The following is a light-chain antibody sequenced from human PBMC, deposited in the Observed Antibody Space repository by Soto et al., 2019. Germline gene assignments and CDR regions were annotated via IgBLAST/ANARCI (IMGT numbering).Light chain of an antibody. V-gene: IGKV1-27*01. CDR1: QVITNY. CDR2: GAS. CDR3: QKYLGAPWA. Sequence: DFQMTQSPSSLSASVGDRVTITCRASQVITNYLAWYQQKPGKVPKLLIYGASTLQSGVPSRFSGSGSETDFTLTISSLHPEDVATYYCQKYLGAPWAFGQGTKVEIK. J-gene: IGKJ1*01.